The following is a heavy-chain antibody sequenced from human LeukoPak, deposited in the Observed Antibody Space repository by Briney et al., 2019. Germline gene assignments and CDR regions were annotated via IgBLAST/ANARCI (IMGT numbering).Heavy chain of an antibody. CDR1: GFTFSSYS. V-gene: IGHV3-48*01. Sequence: GGSLRLSCAASGFTFSSYSMNWVRQAPGKGLEGVSYISSSSSTLYYAASVKGRFTISRDNAKNSLYLQMNSLRAEDTAVYYCARGGGFRGDTAMGETYYYYYYMDVWGKGTTVTVSS. CDR3: ARGGGFRGDTAMGETYYYYYYMDV. J-gene: IGHJ6*03. D-gene: IGHD5-18*01. CDR2: ISSSSSTL.